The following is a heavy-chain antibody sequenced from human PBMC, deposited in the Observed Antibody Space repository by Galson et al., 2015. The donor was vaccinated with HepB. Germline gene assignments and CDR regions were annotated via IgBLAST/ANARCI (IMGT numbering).Heavy chain of an antibody. CDR2: ISGSGGST. D-gene: IGHD6-19*01. CDR3: AKDSYSSGWYMVFGAFDI. CDR1: GFTFSSYA. Sequence: SLRLSCAASGFTFSSYAMSWVRQAPGKGLEWVSAISGSGGSTYYADSVKGRFTISRDNSKNTLYLQMNSLRAEDTAVYYCAKDSYSSGWYMVFGAFDIWGQGTMVTVSS. J-gene: IGHJ3*02. V-gene: IGHV3-23*01.